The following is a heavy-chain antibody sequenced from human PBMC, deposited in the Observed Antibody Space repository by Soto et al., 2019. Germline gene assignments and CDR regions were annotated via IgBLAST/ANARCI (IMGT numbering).Heavy chain of an antibody. CDR1: GFTFGDYA. D-gene: IGHD6-13*01. J-gene: IGHJ5*02. V-gene: IGHV3-49*03. Sequence: PGGSLRLSCTASGFTFGDYAMSWFRQAPGKGLEWVGFIRSKAYGGTTEYAASVKGRFTISRDDSKSIAYLQMNSLKTEDTAVYYCTRDRPQLVLGWFDPWGQGTLVTVSS. CDR3: TRDRPQLVLGWFDP. CDR2: IRSKAYGGTT.